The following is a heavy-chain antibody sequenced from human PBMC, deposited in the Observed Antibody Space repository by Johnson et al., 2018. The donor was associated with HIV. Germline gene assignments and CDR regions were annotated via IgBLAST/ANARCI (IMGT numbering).Heavy chain of an antibody. CDR2: IKQDGSEK. D-gene: IGHD5-18*01. V-gene: IGHV3-7*01. Sequence: VQLVESGGGLVKPGGSLRLSCAASGFTFSSYWMSWVRQAPGKGLEWVANIKQDGSEKYYVDSVKGRFTISRDNAKNSLYLQMNRLRAEDTAVYYCARDSRSIQLWSPWAFDIWGQGTMVTVSS. CDR1: GFTFSSYW. CDR3: ARDSRSIQLWSPWAFDI. J-gene: IGHJ3*02.